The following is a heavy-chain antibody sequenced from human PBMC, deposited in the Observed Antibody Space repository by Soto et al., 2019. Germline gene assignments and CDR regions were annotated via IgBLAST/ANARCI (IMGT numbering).Heavy chain of an antibody. CDR1: GYTFTSYY. Sequence: GASVKVSCKASGYTFTSYYMHWVRQAPGQGLEWMGIINPSGGSTSYAQKFQGRVTMTRDTSTSTVYMELSSLRSEDTAVYYCASPYYDFWSGYFSDYYYYGMDVWGQGTTVTVSS. J-gene: IGHJ6*02. CDR3: ASPYYDFWSGYFSDYYYYGMDV. V-gene: IGHV1-46*01. D-gene: IGHD3-3*01. CDR2: INPSGGST.